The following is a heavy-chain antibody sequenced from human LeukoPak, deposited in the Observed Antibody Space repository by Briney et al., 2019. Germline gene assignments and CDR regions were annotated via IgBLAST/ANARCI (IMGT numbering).Heavy chain of an antibody. Sequence: PGGSLRPSCAVSGFTFDSYGMHWVRQAPGKGLEWVAVISHDGSTIYYADSVEGRFTISRDNSDNTLFLQMNSLRAEDTAVYYCARVVQLERRGYYFDYWGQGTLVTVSS. D-gene: IGHD1-1*01. CDR3: ARVVQLERRGYYFDY. CDR2: ISHDGSTI. V-gene: IGHV3-30*03. CDR1: GFTFDSYG. J-gene: IGHJ4*02.